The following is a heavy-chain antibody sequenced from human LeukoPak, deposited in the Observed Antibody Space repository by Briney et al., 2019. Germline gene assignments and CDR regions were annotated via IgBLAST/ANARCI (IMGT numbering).Heavy chain of an antibody. J-gene: IGHJ4*02. D-gene: IGHD3-22*01. CDR2: ISAGGTNT. CDR3: AKLSGYDSSGYYNVNYFDC. Sequence: GGSLRLSCAASGFTFRSYAMSWVRQAPGKGLEWVSAISAGGTNTYYADSVKGRFTVSRDNPMNTLHLQMNSLRAEDTAVYYRAKLSGYDSSGYYNVNYFDCWGQGTLVTVSS. V-gene: IGHV3-23*01. CDR1: GFTFRSYA.